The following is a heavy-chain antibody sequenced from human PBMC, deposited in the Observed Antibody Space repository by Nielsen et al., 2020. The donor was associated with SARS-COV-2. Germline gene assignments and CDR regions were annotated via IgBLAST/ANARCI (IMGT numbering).Heavy chain of an antibody. CDR3: AKDSGGLLGYFDY. V-gene: IGHV3-9*01. D-gene: IGHD7-27*01. CDR1: GFSFDDYP. Sequence: SLKISCTASGFSFDDYPMHWVRQVPGKGLEWVSGISWNSGTIAYADSVKGRFTISRDNAKNSLYLQMNSLRAEDTALYYCAKDSGGLLGYFDYWGQGTLVTVSS. CDR2: ISWNSGTI. J-gene: IGHJ4*02.